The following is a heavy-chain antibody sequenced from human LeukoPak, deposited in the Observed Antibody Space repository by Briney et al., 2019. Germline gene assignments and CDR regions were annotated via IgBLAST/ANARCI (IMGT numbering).Heavy chain of an antibody. J-gene: IGHJ5*02. CDR1: GGSISSGGYY. CDR2: IYHSGST. V-gene: IGHV4-30-2*01. CDR3: ASNHCSGGSCYLNWFDP. Sequence: SQTLSLTCTVSGGSISSGGYYWSWIRQPPGKGLEWIGYIYHSGSTYYNPSLKSRVTISVDKSKNQFSLKLSSVTAADTAVYYCASNHCSGGSCYLNWFDPWGQGTLVTVSS. D-gene: IGHD2-15*01.